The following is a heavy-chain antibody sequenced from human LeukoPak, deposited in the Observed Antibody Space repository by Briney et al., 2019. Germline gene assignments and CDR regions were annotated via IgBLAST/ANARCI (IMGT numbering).Heavy chain of an antibody. V-gene: IGHV4-4*07. CDR3: ARVTHDAGMTTVTTGWFDP. CDR2: VYTSGST. J-gene: IGHJ5*02. D-gene: IGHD4-17*01. CDR1: GGSISSYY. Sequence: PSETLSLTCTVCGGSISSYYWSWIRQPAGKGLEWIGRVYTSGSTNYNLSLKSRVTMSVDTSKNQFSLKLSSVTAADTAVYYCARVTHDAGMTTVTTGWFDPWGQGTLVTVSS.